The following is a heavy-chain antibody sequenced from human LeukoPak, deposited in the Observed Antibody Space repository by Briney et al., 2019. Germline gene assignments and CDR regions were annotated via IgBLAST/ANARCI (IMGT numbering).Heavy chain of an antibody. Sequence: GGSLRLSCAASGFTFSSYAMSWVRQAPGKGLKWVSAISGSGGSTYYADSVKGRFTISRDNSKNTLYLQMNSLRAEDTAVYYCAKDRSVVVAASTFDYWGQGTLVTVSS. V-gene: IGHV3-23*01. CDR3: AKDRSVVVAASTFDY. CDR1: GFTFSSYA. D-gene: IGHD2-15*01. J-gene: IGHJ4*02. CDR2: ISGSGGST.